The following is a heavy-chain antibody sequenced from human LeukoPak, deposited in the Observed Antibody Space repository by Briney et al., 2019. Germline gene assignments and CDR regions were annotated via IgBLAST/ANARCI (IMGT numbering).Heavy chain of an antibody. V-gene: IGHV1-69*04. J-gene: IGHJ3*02. Sequence: SVKVSCKASGGTFSSYAIRWVRQAPGQGLEWMGRIIPILGIANYAQKFQGRVTITADKSTSTAYMELSSLRSEDTAVYYCARAGGSGSYSGTDAFDIWGQGTMVTVSS. CDR3: ARAGGSGSYSGTDAFDI. CDR1: GGTFSSYA. D-gene: IGHD1-26*01. CDR2: IIPILGIA.